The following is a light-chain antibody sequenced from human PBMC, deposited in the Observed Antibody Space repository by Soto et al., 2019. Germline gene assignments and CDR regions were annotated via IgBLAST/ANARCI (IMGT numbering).Light chain of an antibody. CDR2: EVS. CDR1: SSDVGGYNY. V-gene: IGLV2-14*01. Sequence: QSALTQPASVSGSPGQSITISCTGTSSDVGGYNYVSWYQQHPGKAPKLMIYEVSNRPSGVSNRFSGSKSGNTASLTISGLQAEDEASYFCCAYVGARSYVFGPGTKVTVL. CDR3: CAYVGARSYV. J-gene: IGLJ1*01.